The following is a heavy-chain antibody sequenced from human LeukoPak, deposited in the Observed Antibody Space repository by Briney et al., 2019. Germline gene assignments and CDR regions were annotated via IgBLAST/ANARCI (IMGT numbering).Heavy chain of an antibody. CDR3: ARVHGVTWSGYYFDY. CDR2: INPNSGGT. D-gene: IGHD3-3*01. CDR1: GYTFTGYY. Sequence: GASVKVSCKASGYTFTGYYMHWVRQAPGQGLEWMGRINPNSGGTNYAQKFQGRVIMTRDTSISIAYMELSRLRSDDTAVYYCARVHGVTWSGYYFDYWGQGTLVTVSS. V-gene: IGHV1-2*06. J-gene: IGHJ4*02.